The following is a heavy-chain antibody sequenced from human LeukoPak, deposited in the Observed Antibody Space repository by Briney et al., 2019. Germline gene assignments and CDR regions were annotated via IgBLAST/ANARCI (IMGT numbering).Heavy chain of an antibody. V-gene: IGHV3-23*01. CDR1: GFTFSSYA. D-gene: IGHD3-22*01. CDR3: AKARDSSGYYHAAFDI. J-gene: IGHJ3*02. Sequence: GESLRLSCAASGFTFSSYAMSWVRQAPGKGLEWVSAISGSGGTTYYADSVKGRFTISKDNSKNTLYLQMNSLRAEDTAVYYCAKARDSSGYYHAAFDIWGQGTMVTASS. CDR2: ISGSGGTT.